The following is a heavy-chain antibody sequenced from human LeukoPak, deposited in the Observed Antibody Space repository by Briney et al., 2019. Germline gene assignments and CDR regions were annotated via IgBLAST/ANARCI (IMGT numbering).Heavy chain of an antibody. CDR2: INPNSGAT. V-gene: IGHV1-2*02. CDR3: ARGRRILGGPENAGDFFDF. J-gene: IGHJ4*01. CDR1: GYTLTDYY. D-gene: IGHD3-16*01. Sequence: ASVKVSCKASGYTLTDYYLHWVRQAPGQGLKWMGWINPNSGATHCAQSFQARVTMTRDTSIASSYMELTGLESDDTAVYYCARGRRILGGPENAGDFFDFWGQGSLVTVSS.